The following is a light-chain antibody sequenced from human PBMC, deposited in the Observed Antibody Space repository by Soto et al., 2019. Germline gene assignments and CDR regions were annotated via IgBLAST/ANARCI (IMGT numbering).Light chain of an antibody. CDR2: AAS. Sequence: DIQMTQSPSSLSASVGDRVTITCRASQDINRWLAWYRQKPGKAPEVLIYAASSLQSGVPSRFSGSGSGTDFTLTISSLQAEDGATYYCQQLNNYQTFGQGTRLEIK. CDR3: QQLNNYQT. J-gene: IGKJ5*01. V-gene: IGKV1-12*01. CDR1: QDINRW.